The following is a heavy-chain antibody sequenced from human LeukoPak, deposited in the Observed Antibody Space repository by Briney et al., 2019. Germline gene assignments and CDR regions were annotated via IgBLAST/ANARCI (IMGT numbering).Heavy chain of an antibody. V-gene: IGHV3-30-3*01. J-gene: IGHJ3*02. Sequence: GRSLRLSFAASGFTFSSYAMHWVREAPGKGLEWVAVISYDGSNKYYADSVKGRFTISRDNSKNTLYLQMNSLRAEDTAVYYCARDPAGRGGAFDIWGQGTMVTVSS. D-gene: IGHD3-10*01. CDR3: ARDPAGRGGAFDI. CDR2: ISYDGSNK. CDR1: GFTFSSYA.